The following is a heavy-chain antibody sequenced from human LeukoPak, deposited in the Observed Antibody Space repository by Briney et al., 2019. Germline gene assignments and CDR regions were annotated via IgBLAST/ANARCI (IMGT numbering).Heavy chain of an antibody. Sequence: ETLSLTCTVSGGSISSSSYYWGWVRQAPGKGLEWVANIKQDGSEKYYVDSVKGRFTISRDNAKNSLYLQMNSLRAEDTAVYYCARDRSQIVATNYFDYWGQGTLVTVSS. CDR2: IKQDGSEK. V-gene: IGHV3-7*01. CDR1: GGSISSSSYY. CDR3: ARDRSQIVATNYFDY. J-gene: IGHJ4*02. D-gene: IGHD5-12*01.